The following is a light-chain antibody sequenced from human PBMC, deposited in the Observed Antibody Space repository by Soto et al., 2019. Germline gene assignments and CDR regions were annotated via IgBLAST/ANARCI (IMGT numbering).Light chain of an antibody. J-gene: IGKJ2*02. CDR3: HQYGSSLRWT. V-gene: IGKV3-20*01. CDR1: QSVRSTF. CDR2: GAS. Sequence: ENVLTQSPGTLSLSPGERATLSCRASQSVRSTFLAWYQQKPGQAPRLLIYGASSRATGVPDRFSGSGSGTDFTLTISRLEPEDFAVYYCHQYGSSLRWTFGQGTKLEIK.